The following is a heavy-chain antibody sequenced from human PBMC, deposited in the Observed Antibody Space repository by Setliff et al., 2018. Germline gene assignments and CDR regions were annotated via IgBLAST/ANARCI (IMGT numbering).Heavy chain of an antibody. CDR2: ISGSGGST. CDR1: GFTFSSYA. V-gene: IGHV3-23*01. J-gene: IGHJ1*01. D-gene: IGHD6-19*01. CDR3: AKVQAVAGTCFQH. Sequence: RLSCAASGFTFSSYAMSWVRQAPGKGLEWVSAISGSGGSTYYADSVKGRFTISRDNSKNTLYLQMNSLRAEDTAVYYCAKVQAVAGTCFQHWGQGTLVTVSS.